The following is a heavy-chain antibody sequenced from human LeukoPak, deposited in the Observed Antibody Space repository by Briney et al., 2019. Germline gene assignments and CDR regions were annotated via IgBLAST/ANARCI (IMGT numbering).Heavy chain of an antibody. CDR1: GFTFSSYS. D-gene: IGHD3-22*01. V-gene: IGHV3-21*05. Sequence: GGSLRLSCAASGFTFSSYSMNWVRQAPGKGLEWVSYISSSNSYIYYADSVKGRFTVSRDNSKNTLYLQMNSLRAEDTAVYYCAREGDYYDSSGYYYLDYWGQGTLVTVSS. J-gene: IGHJ4*02. CDR2: ISSSNSYI. CDR3: AREGDYYDSSGYYYLDY.